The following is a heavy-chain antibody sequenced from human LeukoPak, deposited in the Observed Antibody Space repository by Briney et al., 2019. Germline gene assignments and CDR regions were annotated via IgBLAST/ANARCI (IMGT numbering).Heavy chain of an antibody. Sequence: PGGSLRLSCAASGFTFSSYAMGWVRQAPGKGLEWVSAISGSGGSTYYADSVKGRFTISRDNSKNTLYLQMNSLRAEDTAVYYCAKAPIKYCSGGSCPSGDYYGMDVWGQGTTVTVSS. J-gene: IGHJ6*02. CDR1: GFTFSSYA. CDR2: ISGSGGST. D-gene: IGHD2-15*01. V-gene: IGHV3-23*01. CDR3: AKAPIKYCSGGSCPSGDYYGMDV.